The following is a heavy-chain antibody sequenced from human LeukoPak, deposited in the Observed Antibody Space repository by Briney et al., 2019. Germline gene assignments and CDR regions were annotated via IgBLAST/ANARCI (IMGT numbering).Heavy chain of an antibody. Sequence: TLSLTCAVYGGSFSGYYWSWIRQPPGKGLEWIGEINHSGSTNYNPSLKSRVTISVDTSKNQFSLKLSSVTAADTAVYYCAILIAAAGHMTFDPWGQGTLVTVS. J-gene: IGHJ5*02. V-gene: IGHV4-34*01. CDR1: GGSFSGYY. CDR3: AILIAAAGHMTFDP. D-gene: IGHD6-13*01. CDR2: INHSGST.